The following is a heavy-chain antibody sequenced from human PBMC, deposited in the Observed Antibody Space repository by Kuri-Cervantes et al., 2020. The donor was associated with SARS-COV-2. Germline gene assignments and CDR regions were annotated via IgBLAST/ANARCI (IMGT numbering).Heavy chain of an antibody. CDR3: ASDTSSWSSDYYDMDV. D-gene: IGHD2-2*01. CDR1: GFIVISNS. Sequence: GESLKISCAASGFIVISNSMSWVRQAPGKGLEWVSVIYSGGGTHYADPVKGRFTISRDDSKNTLYLQMNSLRDEDTAVYYCASDTSSWSSDYYDMDVWGQGTTVTVSS. CDR2: IYSGGGT. J-gene: IGHJ6*02. V-gene: IGHV3-53*01.